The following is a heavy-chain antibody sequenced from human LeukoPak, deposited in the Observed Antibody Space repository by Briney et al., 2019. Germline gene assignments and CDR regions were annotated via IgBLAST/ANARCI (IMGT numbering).Heavy chain of an antibody. CDR3: ARDRSSIPYYDILTGYSGLDY. V-gene: IGHV1-18*01. CDR2: ISAYNGNT. D-gene: IGHD3-9*01. Sequence: GTSVKVSCKASGYTFTSYGIGWVRQAPGQGLEWMGWISAYNGNTNYAQKLQGRVTMTTDTSTSTAYMELRSLRSDDTAVYYCARDRSSIPYYDILTGYSGLDYWGQGTLVTVSS. CDR1: GYTFTSYG. J-gene: IGHJ4*02.